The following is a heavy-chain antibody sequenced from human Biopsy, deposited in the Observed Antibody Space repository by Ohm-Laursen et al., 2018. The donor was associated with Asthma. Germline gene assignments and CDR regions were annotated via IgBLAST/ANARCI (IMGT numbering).Heavy chain of an antibody. CDR2: IYSGDNT. J-gene: IGHJ6*02. V-gene: IGHV3-53*01. D-gene: IGHD5-24*01. CDR3: ARISRLGYNSLDYGMDV. Sequence: SLRLSCAAPGFTFSNYAMSWVRQAPGKGLEWFSLIYSGDNTYYADSVKGRFTISRDHSKLYLQMNNLRAEGTAVYHCARISRLGYNSLDYGMDVWGQGTTVTVSS. CDR1: GFTFSNYA.